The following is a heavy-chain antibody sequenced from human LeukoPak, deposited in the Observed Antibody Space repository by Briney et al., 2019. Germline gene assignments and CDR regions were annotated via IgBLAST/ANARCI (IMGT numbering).Heavy chain of an antibody. CDR3: ARSNVGSMAPDY. V-gene: IGHV3-53*01. CDR2: LYSDGNT. D-gene: IGHD5-24*01. Sequence: GGSLRLSCAASGFTVITNDMTWVRQAPGKGLEWVSVLYSDGNTKYADSVQGRFTISRDNSKNTLYLEMNSLSPDDTAVYYCARSNVGSMAPDYWGQGTLVTVSS. J-gene: IGHJ4*02. CDR1: GFTVITND.